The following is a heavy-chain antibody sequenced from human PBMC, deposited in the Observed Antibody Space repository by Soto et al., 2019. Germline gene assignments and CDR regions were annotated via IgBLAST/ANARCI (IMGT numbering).Heavy chain of an antibody. CDR2: ISYDGSNK. Sequence: QVQLVESGGGVVQPGRSLRLSCAASGFTVSSYAMHWVRQAPGKGLEWVAVISYDGSNKYYADSVKGRFTISRDNSKNTLDLQMNSLRAEDTAVYYCARDREGGLLVISHSFDYWGQGTLVTVSS. V-gene: IGHV3-30-3*01. D-gene: IGHD6-13*01. CDR3: ARDREGGLLVISHSFDY. J-gene: IGHJ4*02. CDR1: GFTVSSYA.